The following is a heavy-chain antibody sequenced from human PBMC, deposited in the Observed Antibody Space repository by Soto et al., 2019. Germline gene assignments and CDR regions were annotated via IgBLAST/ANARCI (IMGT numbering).Heavy chain of an antibody. D-gene: IGHD4-4*01. CDR3: ARHISNPRYYYYAMDV. Sequence: GESLKISCKGSGYTFTDYWIGWVRQLPGKGLEWMGIIYPGDSDTRYSPSFQGHVTITVDKSTNTAYLQWNTLRASDTAMYYCARHISNPRYYYYAMDVWGQGTTVTVSS. CDR1: GYTFTDYW. V-gene: IGHV5-51*01. J-gene: IGHJ6*02. CDR2: IYPGDSDT.